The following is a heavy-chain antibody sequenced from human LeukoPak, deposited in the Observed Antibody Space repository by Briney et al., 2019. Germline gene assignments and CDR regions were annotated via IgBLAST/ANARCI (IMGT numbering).Heavy chain of an antibody. Sequence: GGSLRLSCAVSGFTFSSYSMNWVRQAPGKGLEWVSYINPDGSNTNYADSVKGRFTISRDNAKNALYLQMNSLRAEDTAVYYCAKDLHYGSADYWGQGTLVTVSS. J-gene: IGHJ4*02. CDR3: AKDLHYGSADY. D-gene: IGHD3-10*01. CDR1: GFTFSSYS. V-gene: IGHV3-74*01. CDR2: INPDGSNT.